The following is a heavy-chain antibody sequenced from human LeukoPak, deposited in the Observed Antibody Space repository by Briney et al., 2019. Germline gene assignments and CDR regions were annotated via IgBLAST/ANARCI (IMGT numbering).Heavy chain of an antibody. CDR1: GFPFSVYE. J-gene: IGHJ4*02. V-gene: IGHV3-48*03. CDR2: IGSSGTTI. D-gene: IGHD6-19*01. CDR3: ALLAVASDFDY. Sequence: GVSLRLSCAVSGFPFSVYEMNWVRQAPGKGVEWVSNIGSSGTTIYYADSVRGRFSISRDNAKTSLYLQMNSLRVEDTAVYYCALLAVASDFDYWGQGALVTVSS.